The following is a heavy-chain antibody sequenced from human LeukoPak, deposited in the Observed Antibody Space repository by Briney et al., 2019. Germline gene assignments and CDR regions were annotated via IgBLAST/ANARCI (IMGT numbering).Heavy chain of an antibody. CDR3: ARVTTGYRAAYYFDY. V-gene: IGHV4-61*01. CDR1: GDSVSSGRYY. J-gene: IGHJ4*02. CDR2: VYYSGST. D-gene: IGHD3-9*01. Sequence: SETLSLTCTVSGDSVSSGRYYWSWIPQPPGKGLEWIGFVYYSGSTNYNPSLKSRVTISVDTSKNQFSLKLSSVTAADTAIYYCARVTTGYRAAYYFDYWGQGTLVTVSS.